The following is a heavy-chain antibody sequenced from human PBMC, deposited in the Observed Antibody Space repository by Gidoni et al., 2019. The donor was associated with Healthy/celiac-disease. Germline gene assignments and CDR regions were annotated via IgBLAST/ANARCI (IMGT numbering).Heavy chain of an antibody. J-gene: IGHJ4*02. CDR1: GFTFSDYY. CDR2: ISSSSSYT. D-gene: IGHD3-9*01. V-gene: IGHV3-11*05. Sequence: QVQLVESGGGLVKPGGSLRLSCAASGFTFSDYYMSWIRQAPGKGLEWVSYISSSSSYTNYADSVKGRFTISRDNAKNSLYLQMNSLRAEDTAVYYCARYGIDLYDILTGYDYWGQGTLVTVSS. CDR3: ARYGIDLYDILTGYDY.